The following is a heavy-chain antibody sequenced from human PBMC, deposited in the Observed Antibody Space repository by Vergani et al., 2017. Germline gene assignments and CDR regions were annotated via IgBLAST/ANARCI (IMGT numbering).Heavy chain of an antibody. V-gene: IGHV3-48*04. D-gene: IGHD6-6*01. CDR3: AGTLASRSNFDY. J-gene: IGHJ4*02. CDR2: ISSSSSTI. Sequence: EVQLVESGGGLVQPGGSLRLPCAASGFTFSSYSMNWVRQAPGKGQEWVSYISSSSSTINYADSVKGRFTRARDNAKNSLYLQMNSLRAEDTALYYCAGTLASRSNFDYWGQGTLVTVSS. CDR1: GFTFSSYS.